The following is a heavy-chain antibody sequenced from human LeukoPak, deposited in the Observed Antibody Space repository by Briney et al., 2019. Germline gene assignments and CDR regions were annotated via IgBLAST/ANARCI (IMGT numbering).Heavy chain of an antibody. CDR2: TYYRSKWYN. V-gene: IGHV6-1*01. J-gene: IGHJ3*02. CDR3: ARDMTTVVTYADAFDI. D-gene: IGHD4-23*01. Sequence: SQTLSLTCAISEDSVSSNSAAWNWIRQSPSRGLEWLGRTYYRSKWYNDYAVSVKSRITINPYTSKNQFSLQLNSVTPEDTAVYYCARDMTTVVTYADAFDIWGQGTMVTVSS. CDR1: EDSVSSNSAA.